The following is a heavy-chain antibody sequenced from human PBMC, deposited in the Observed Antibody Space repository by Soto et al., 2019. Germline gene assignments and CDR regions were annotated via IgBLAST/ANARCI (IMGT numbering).Heavy chain of an antibody. Sequence: EVQRVESGGGLVQPGRSLRLACTASGFTFDQYTMHWVRQAPGKGLEWVSSITWHSGTIGYADSVKGRFTISRDNAKNSLYLQMNSLRGEDTALYYCAKEMITFGDFNYYYMDVWGNGTTVTVSS. CDR3: AKEMITFGDFNYYYMDV. CDR1: GFTFDQYT. J-gene: IGHJ6*03. D-gene: IGHD3-16*01. V-gene: IGHV3-9*01. CDR2: ITWHSGTI.